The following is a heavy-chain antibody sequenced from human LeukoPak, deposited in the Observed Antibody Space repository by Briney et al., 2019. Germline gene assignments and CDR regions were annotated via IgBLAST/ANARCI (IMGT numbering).Heavy chain of an antibody. CDR2: IWYDGTNK. CDR3: ARDLGSTGDYYFYGMDV. J-gene: IGHJ6*02. CDR1: GFTFSSYG. V-gene: IGHV3-33*08. D-gene: IGHD2-15*01. Sequence: PGRSLRLSCAASGFTFSSYGMHWVRQAPGKGLEWVAVIWYDGTNKYYADSVKGRFTISRDNSKNTLSLQMNSLRAEDTAVYYCARDLGSTGDYYFYGMDVWGQGTTVTVSS.